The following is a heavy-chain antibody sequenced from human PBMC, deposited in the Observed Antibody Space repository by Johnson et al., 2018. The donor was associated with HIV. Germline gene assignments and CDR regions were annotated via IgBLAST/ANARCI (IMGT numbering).Heavy chain of an antibody. Sequence: QLVEPGGGSVKPGGSLRLSCAASGFTFSDHYMSWIRQAPGKGLECVSYISSSGSTIYYADSVKGRCTISRDNDKNSLYLQMNSLRAEDTAVYYCVKTISGCYLCDALDIWGQGTMVTVSS. CDR1: GFTFSDHY. J-gene: IGHJ3*02. D-gene: IGHD6-19*01. CDR3: VKTISGCYLCDALDI. CDR2: ISSSGSTI. V-gene: IGHV3-11*04.